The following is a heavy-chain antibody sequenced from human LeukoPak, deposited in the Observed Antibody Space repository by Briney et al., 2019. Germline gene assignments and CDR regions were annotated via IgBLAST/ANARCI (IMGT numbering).Heavy chain of an antibody. CDR1: GFTFSSYG. CDR3: AKDNAYYYADY. D-gene: IGHD3-10*01. Sequence: HPGGSLRLSCAASGFTFSSYGIHWVRQAPGKGLEWVTFIGYDGRNKYYADSVKGRFTISRDNSKNTLYLQMNSLRAEDTAVYYCAKDNAYYYADYWGQGTLVTVS. CDR2: IGYDGRNK. V-gene: IGHV3-30*02. J-gene: IGHJ4*02.